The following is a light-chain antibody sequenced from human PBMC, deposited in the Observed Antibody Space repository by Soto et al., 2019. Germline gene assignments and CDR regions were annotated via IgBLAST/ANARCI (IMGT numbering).Light chain of an antibody. CDR3: QVWDSSSDHVV. V-gene: IGLV3-21*02. J-gene: IGLJ2*01. CDR1: NIGSKS. Sequence: SYELTQPPSVSVAPGQTARITCGGKNIGSKSVHWYQQKPGQAPVLVVYDDSDRPSGIPERFSGSNSGNTATLTISRVEDGDEADYYCQVWDSSSDHVVFGGGTKLTVL. CDR2: DDS.